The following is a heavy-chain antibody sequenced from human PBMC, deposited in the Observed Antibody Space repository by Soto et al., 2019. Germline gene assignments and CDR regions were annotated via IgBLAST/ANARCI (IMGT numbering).Heavy chain of an antibody. CDR1: GYPFTSYD. J-gene: IGHJ6*03. V-gene: IGHV1-8*01. Sequence: ASVKVSCKASGYPFTSYDINWVRQATGQGLEWMGWMNPNSGNTGLAQKFQGRVTMTRNTSISTAYMELSSLSSEDTAVYYCARGRRRRGYSGYDSVYYYYKDVWGKGTTVTVSS. CDR3: ARGRRRRGYSGYDSVYYYYKDV. CDR2: MNPNSGNT. D-gene: IGHD5-12*01.